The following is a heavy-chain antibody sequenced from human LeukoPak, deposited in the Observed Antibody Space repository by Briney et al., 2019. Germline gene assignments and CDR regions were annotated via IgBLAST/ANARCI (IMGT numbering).Heavy chain of an antibody. J-gene: IGHJ1*01. D-gene: IGHD3-22*01. CDR3: GKDPTYYYDSCGFCEH. CDR1: GFTFDDYA. Sequence: PGGSLRLSCAASGFTFDDYAMHWVRQAPGKGLEWVSLISGDGDNTYYADSVKGRFTISRDNSKNSLYLQMNSLGTEDNALYYCGKDPTYYYDSCGFCEHWGQGTLVTVSS. CDR2: ISGDGDNT. V-gene: IGHV3-43*02.